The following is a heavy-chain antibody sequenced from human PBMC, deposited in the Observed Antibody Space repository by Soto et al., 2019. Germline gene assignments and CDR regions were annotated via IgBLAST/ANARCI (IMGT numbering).Heavy chain of an antibody. CDR2: ISSSSGTI. J-gene: IGHJ4*02. Sequence: GVSLRLSCAVSGFTFSTYSMNWVRQAPGKGLEWVSFISSSSGTIYYADSVRGRFTISRDNAKNSLYLQMNSLRAEDTAVYYCARRPNEKVFDYWGQGTLVTVSS. D-gene: IGHD1-1*01. CDR3: ARRPNEKVFDY. CDR1: GFTFSTYS. V-gene: IGHV3-48*01.